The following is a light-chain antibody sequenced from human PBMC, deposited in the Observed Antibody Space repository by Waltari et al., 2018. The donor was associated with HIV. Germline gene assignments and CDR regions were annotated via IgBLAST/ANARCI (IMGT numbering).Light chain of an antibody. V-gene: IGKV1-5*03. CDR1: QCVGSW. Sequence: DIHMTQFPSTLSAFLGDRVTITCRASQCVGSWLAWYQHKTGKAPKLLIHKASVLESGVSSRFSGSGSETEFTLIIDSLEPDDFATYYCQQYNTDPSFGQGTRLEMK. CDR2: KAS. CDR3: QQYNTDPS. J-gene: IGKJ5*01.